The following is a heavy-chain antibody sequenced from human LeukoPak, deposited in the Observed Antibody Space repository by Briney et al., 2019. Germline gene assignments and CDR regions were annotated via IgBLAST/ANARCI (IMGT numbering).Heavy chain of an antibody. CDR1: GGSMNSHY. CDR3: ARETSVGTRGGLWGSHRLKWFDP. D-gene: IGHD3-16*02. J-gene: IGHJ5*02. V-gene: IGHV4-59*11. CDR2: VFYSGIT. Sequence: PSETLSLTCTVSGGSMNSHYWSWIRKPPGKGLEWIGYVFYSGITNYNASLKSRVTLSADTSRNQFSLKLSSVTAEDTAVYYCARETSVGTRGGLWGSHRLKWFDPWGQGTPVTVSS.